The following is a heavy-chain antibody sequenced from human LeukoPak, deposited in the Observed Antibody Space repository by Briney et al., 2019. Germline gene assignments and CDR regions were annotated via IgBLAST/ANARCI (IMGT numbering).Heavy chain of an antibody. CDR3: ARRLKQDATKTFDY. J-gene: IGHJ4*02. D-gene: IGHD5-12*01. V-gene: IGHV3-21*01. Sequence: GGSLRLSCAASGFTFSSYSMNWVRQAPGKGLEWVSSISSSSSYIYYADSVKGRFTISRDNAKNSLDLQMNSLRAEDTAVYYCARRLKQDATKTFDYWGQGTLVTVSS. CDR1: GFTFSSYS. CDR2: ISSSSSYI.